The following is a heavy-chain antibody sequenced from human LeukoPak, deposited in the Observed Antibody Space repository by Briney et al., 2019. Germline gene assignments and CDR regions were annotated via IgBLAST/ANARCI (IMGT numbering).Heavy chain of an antibody. CDR2: IVYSGTT. J-gene: IGHJ5*02. CDR3: ARRFGCSYGYGITPWFDP. V-gene: IGHV4-59*01. Sequence: SETLSLTCTFSGDSFSSYYWTWIRQPPGMGLEWIGHIVYSGTTNYNPSLKSRVTMLIDTSKNQFSLKLNSVTAADTADYYCARRFGCSYGYGITPWFDPWGQGTLVTVSS. D-gene: IGHD5-18*01. CDR1: GDSFSSYY.